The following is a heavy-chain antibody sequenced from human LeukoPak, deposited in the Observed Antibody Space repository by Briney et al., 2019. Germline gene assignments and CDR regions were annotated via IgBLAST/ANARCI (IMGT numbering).Heavy chain of an antibody. CDR3: ARVTYDSSGYYYDSENWFDP. CDR2: IYYSGST. D-gene: IGHD3-22*01. Sequence: SETLSLTCTVSGGSISSSSYYWGWIRQPPGKGLEWIGSIYYSGSTYYNPSLKSRVTISVDTSKNQFSLKLSSVTAADTAVYYCARVTYDSSGYYYDSENWFDPWGQGTLVTVSS. J-gene: IGHJ5*02. CDR1: GGSISSSSYY. V-gene: IGHV4-39*07.